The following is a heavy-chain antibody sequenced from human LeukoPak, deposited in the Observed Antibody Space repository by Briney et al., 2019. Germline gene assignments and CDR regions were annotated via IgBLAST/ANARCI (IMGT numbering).Heavy chain of an antibody. J-gene: IGHJ4*02. CDR1: GYTFTGYY. Sequence: ASVKVSCKASGYTFTGYYIHWVRQAPGQGLEWMGWINPNSGGTNYAQKFQGRVTMTRDMSTSTVYMELSSLRSEDTAVYCCARIVGCSSTSCYAGHFDYWGQGTLVTVSS. CDR2: INPNSGGT. V-gene: IGHV1-2*02. CDR3: ARIVGCSSTSCYAGHFDY. D-gene: IGHD2-2*01.